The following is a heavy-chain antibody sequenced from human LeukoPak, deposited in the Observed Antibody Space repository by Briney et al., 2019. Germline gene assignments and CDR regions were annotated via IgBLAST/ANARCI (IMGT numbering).Heavy chain of an antibody. CDR1: GFTFSRYG. V-gene: IGHV3-30*02. D-gene: IGHD3-22*01. CDR2: IRYDGSNK. J-gene: IGHJ4*02. Sequence: GGSLRLSCAASGFTFSRYGMHWVRQAPGKGLEWVTFIRYDGSNKYYADSVKGRFTISRDNSKNTLYLQMNSLRPEDTAVYYCARDPRGPTGYDHSGRDSFDYWGQGTLVTVSS. CDR3: ARDPRGPTGYDHSGRDSFDY.